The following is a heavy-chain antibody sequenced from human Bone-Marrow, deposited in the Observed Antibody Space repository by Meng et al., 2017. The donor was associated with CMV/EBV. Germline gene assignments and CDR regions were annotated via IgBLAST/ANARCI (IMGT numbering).Heavy chain of an antibody. CDR3: ARDLDIVVVGGVNY. Sequence: ASVKVSCKASGYTFATSGISWVRQAPGQGLEWMGWISAYNGDTNYAQKLQGRVTMTRDTSISTAYMELSRLRSDDTAVYYCARDLDIVVVGGVNYWGQGTLVTVSS. CDR2: ISAYNGDT. J-gene: IGHJ4*02. CDR1: GYTFATSG. V-gene: IGHV1-18*01. D-gene: IGHD2-2*03.